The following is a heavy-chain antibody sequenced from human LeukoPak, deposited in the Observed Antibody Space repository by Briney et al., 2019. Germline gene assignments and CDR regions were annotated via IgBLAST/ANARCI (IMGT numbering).Heavy chain of an antibody. CDR3: ASSLRRPGTLHY. D-gene: IGHD4-17*01. V-gene: IGHV3-21*01. J-gene: IGHJ4*02. CDR1: GFTFSSYS. Sequence: GGSLRLSCAASGFTFSSYSMNWVRQAPGKGLEWVSSISSSSSYVYYADSVKGRFTISRDNAKNSLYPQMNSLRAEDTAVYYCASSLRRPGTLHYWGQGTLVTVSS. CDR2: ISSSSSYV.